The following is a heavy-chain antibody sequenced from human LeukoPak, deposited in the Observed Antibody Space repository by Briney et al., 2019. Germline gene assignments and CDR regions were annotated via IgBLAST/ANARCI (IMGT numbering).Heavy chain of an antibody. CDR2: INHSGST. Sequence: SETLSLTCAVYGGSFSGYYWSWIRQPPGKGLEWIGEINHSGSTNYNPSLKSRVTISVDTSKNQFSLKLSSVTAADTAVYYCARGRRSGYRFRDAFDIWGQRTMVTVSS. D-gene: IGHD3-22*01. V-gene: IGHV4-34*01. CDR1: GGSFSGYY. CDR3: ARGRRSGYRFRDAFDI. J-gene: IGHJ3*02.